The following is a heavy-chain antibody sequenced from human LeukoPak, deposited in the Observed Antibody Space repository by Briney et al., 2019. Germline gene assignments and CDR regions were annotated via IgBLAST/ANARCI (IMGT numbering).Heavy chain of an antibody. D-gene: IGHD6-13*01. CDR3: TRRWGSNWYYDY. CDR1: GLTFSGSA. V-gene: IGHV3-73*01. J-gene: IGHJ4*02. Sequence: GGSLKLSCAASGLTFSGSAMHWVRQASGKGPEWVGRIRSKANSYATAYAASVKGRFTISRDDLKNTAYLQMNSLKTEDTAVYYCTRRWGSNWYYDYWGQGTLVTVSS. CDR2: IRSKANSYAT.